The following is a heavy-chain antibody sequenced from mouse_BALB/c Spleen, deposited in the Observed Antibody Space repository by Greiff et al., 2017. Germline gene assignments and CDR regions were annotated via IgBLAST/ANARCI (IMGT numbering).Heavy chain of an antibody. CDR3: ARHSDYGNYGEAY. CDR2: ISSGGST. V-gene: IGHV5-6-5*01. CDR1: GFTFSSYA. J-gene: IGHJ3*01. D-gene: IGHD2-1*01. Sequence: EVMLVESGGGLVKPGGSLKLSCAASGFTFSSYAMSWVRQTPEKRLEWVASISSGGSTYYPDSVKGRFTISRDNAKNTLYLQMSSLKSEDTAMYYCARHSDYGNYGEAYWGQGTLVTVTA.